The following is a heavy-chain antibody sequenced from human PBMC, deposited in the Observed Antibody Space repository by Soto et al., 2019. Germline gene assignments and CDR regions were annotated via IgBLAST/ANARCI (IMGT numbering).Heavy chain of an antibody. CDR3: VRTSLVVAAATREDY. V-gene: IGHV3-74*01. J-gene: IGHJ4*02. CDR2: INSDGSST. Sequence: GSLRLSWAASGFTFSSYWMHWVRQAPGKGLVWVSRINSDGSSTSYADSVKGRFTVSRDNAKNTLYLQMNSLRAEDTAVYYCVRTSLVVAAATREDYWGQGTLVTVSS. CDR1: GFTFSSYW. D-gene: IGHD2-15*01.